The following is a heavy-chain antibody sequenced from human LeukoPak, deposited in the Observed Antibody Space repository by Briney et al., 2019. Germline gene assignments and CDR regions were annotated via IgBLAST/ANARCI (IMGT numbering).Heavy chain of an antibody. CDR1: GFTFSNYA. CDR2: ISYDGNNK. CDR3: ARDKFYSSSYFDY. V-gene: IGHV3-30*04. J-gene: IGHJ4*02. D-gene: IGHD6-13*01. Sequence: ERSLRLSCAASGFTFSNYAMHWVRQAPGKGLEWVAVISYDGNNKYYADSVKGRFTISRDNSKNTPYLQMNSLRAEDTAVYYCARDKFYSSSYFDYWGQGTLVTVSS.